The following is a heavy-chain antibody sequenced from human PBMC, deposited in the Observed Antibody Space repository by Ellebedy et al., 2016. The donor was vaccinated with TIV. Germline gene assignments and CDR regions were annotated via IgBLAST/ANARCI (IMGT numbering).Heavy chain of an antibody. CDR1: GFSFSTFA. V-gene: IGHV3-23*01. D-gene: IGHD6-19*01. Sequence: PGGSLRLSCAAPGFSFSTFAMHWVRQAPGKGLEWVSAISNSGDTTYNADSVKARFTISRDNSKSTLYLQVNSLRAEDTAVYYCAKGGGWLYYLDYWGHGTLVTVSS. CDR2: ISNSGDTT. J-gene: IGHJ4*01. CDR3: AKGGGWLYYLDY.